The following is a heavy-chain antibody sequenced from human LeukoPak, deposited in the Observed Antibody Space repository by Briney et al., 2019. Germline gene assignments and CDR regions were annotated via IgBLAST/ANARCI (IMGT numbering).Heavy chain of an antibody. CDR2: IYHSGST. D-gene: IGHD6-19*01. J-gene: IGHJ5*02. V-gene: IGHV4-30-2*01. CDR1: GGSISSGGFY. CDR3: ARDQSAYSSGRYNWFDP. Sequence: SQTLSLTCTVSGGSISSGGFYWSWIRQTPGKGLEWIGYIYHSGSTHYNPSLKSRVTISVDRSKNQFSLKLSSVTAADTAVYYCARDQSAYSSGRYNWFDPWGQGTLVTVSS.